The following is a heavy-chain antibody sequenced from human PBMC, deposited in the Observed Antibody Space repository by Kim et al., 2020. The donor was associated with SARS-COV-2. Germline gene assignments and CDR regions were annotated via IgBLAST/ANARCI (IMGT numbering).Heavy chain of an antibody. J-gene: IGHJ5*02. CDR1: GLIVSGNY. CDR2: IYSDGST. CDR3: ARVYFINWFDP. V-gene: IGHV3-66*01. Sequence: GGSLRLSCAASGLIVSGNYMSWVRQAPGKGLEWVSFIYSDGSTSYIDSVKGRFTISRDNSKNTLYLQTNSLRAEDTAVYYCARVYFINWFDPCGQGTLVT. D-gene: IGHD1-26*01.